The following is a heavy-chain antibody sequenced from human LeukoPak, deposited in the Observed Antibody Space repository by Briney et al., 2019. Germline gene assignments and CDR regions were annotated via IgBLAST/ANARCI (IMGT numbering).Heavy chain of an antibody. J-gene: IGHJ4*02. CDR2: ISAYNGNT. CDR1: GYTSTSYG. CDR3: ARDRFDIVVVPAAIGGDY. V-gene: IGHV1-18*01. D-gene: IGHD2-2*02. Sequence: GASVKVSCKASGYTSTSYGISWVRQAPGQGLEWMGWISAYNGNTNYAQKLQGRVTMTTDTSTSTAYMELRSLRSDDTAVYYCARDRFDIVVVPAAIGGDYWGQGTLVTVSS.